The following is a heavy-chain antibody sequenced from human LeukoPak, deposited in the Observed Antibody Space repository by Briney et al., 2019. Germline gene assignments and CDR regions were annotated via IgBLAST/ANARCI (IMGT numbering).Heavy chain of an antibody. D-gene: IGHD6-13*01. V-gene: IGHV3-21*01. CDR3: ARSHIAAAPANFQH. CDR1: GFTFSSYW. CDR2: ISSSSSYI. J-gene: IGHJ1*01. Sequence: PGGSLRLSCAASGFTFSSYWMSWVRQAPGKGLEWVSSISSSSSYIYYADSVKGRFTISRDNAKNSLYLQMNSLRAEDTAVYYCARSHIAAAPANFQHWGQGTLVTVSS.